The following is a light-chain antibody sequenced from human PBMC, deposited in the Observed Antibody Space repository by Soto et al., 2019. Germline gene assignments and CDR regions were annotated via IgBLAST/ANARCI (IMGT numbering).Light chain of an antibody. Sequence: DIPMTQSPSTLSASVGDRVTITCRASQSISSWLAWYQQKPGKAPKLLIYKASSLESGVPSRFSGSGSGTEFTLTISNLQPDDFSNYFWPKYNSYTFGQGTKLEIK. V-gene: IGKV1-5*03. J-gene: IGKJ2*01. CDR3: PKYNSYT. CDR1: QSISSW. CDR2: KAS.